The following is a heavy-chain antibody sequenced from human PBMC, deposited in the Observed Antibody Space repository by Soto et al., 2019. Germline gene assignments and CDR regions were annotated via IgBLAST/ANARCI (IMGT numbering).Heavy chain of an antibody. Sequence: EDQLVESGGGLVQPGGSLRLSCAASGFTVSYNYMSWVRQAPGKGLEWVSVIYSDGNTYYAESVKGRFTISRDHSKNTLYLQMNSLRVEDTAVYYCARDQGYCSNTSCYGDGWFDPWGEGTMVTVSS. D-gene: IGHD2-2*01. CDR3: ARDQGYCSNTSCYGDGWFDP. V-gene: IGHV3-66*01. CDR1: GFTVSYNY. J-gene: IGHJ5*02. CDR2: IYSDGNT.